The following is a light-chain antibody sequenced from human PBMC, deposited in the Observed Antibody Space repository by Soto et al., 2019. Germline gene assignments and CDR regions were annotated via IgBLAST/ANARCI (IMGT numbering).Light chain of an antibody. CDR2: GNS. CDR1: SSNIGAGYD. J-gene: IGLJ3*02. CDR3: QSYDSSLSGWV. Sequence: QSVLTQPPSVSGAPGQRVTISCTGSSSNIGAGYDVHWHHQLPGTAPKLLIYGNSNRPSGVPDRFSGSKSGTSASLAITGLQAEDEADYYCQSYDSSLSGWVFGGGTKLTVL. V-gene: IGLV1-40*01.